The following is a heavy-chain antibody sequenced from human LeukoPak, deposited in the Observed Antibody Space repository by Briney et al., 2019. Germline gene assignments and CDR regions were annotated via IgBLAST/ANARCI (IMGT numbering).Heavy chain of an antibody. Sequence: PGRSLRLSCAASGFTFSSYGMHWVRQAPGKGLEWVAVISYDGSNKYYADSVKGRFTNSRDNSKNTLYLQMNSLRAEDTAVYYCAKDPYYYDSSGYYPNWGQGTLVTVSS. CDR3: AKDPYYYDSSGYYPN. V-gene: IGHV3-30*18. D-gene: IGHD3-22*01. CDR2: ISYDGSNK. CDR1: GFTFSSYG. J-gene: IGHJ4*02.